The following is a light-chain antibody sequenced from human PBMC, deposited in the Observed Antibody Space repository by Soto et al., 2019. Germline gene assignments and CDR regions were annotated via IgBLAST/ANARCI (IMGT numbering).Light chain of an antibody. CDR2: SNT. V-gene: IGLV1-44*01. CDR3: AAWDDSLNGVV. CDR1: SSNFGTNT. Sequence: QSVLTQPPSASGMPGQRVTISCFGTSSNFGTNTVNWYQQLPGTAPRLLIYSNTQRPSGVPDRFSGSKSGTSASLAISGLQSEDEADYHCAAWDDSLNGVVFGGGTKVTVL. J-gene: IGLJ2*01.